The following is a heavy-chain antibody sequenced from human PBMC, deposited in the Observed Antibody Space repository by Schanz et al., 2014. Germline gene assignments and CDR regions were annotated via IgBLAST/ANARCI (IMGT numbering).Heavy chain of an antibody. CDR3: AATTILAD. Sequence: VQLVESGGGVVQPGRSLRLSCAASRFTFSSYTMHWVRQAPGKGLEWVANIKQDGSERYYVDSVKGRFTISRDNAKSSLYLQMNSLRDEDTAVYYCAATTILADWGQGTLVAVSS. CDR2: IKQDGSER. V-gene: IGHV3-7*01. J-gene: IGHJ4*02. CDR1: RFTFSSYT. D-gene: IGHD3-3*01.